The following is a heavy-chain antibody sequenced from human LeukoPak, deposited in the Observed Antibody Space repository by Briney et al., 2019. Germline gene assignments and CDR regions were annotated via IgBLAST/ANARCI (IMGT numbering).Heavy chain of an antibody. CDR2: IYSSGST. CDR3: VTSYYYYYFYMDV. Sequence: SETLSLTCTVSGGSITSGTQYWSWIRQPAGKGLEWIGRIYSSGSTNYNPSLKSRVTMSVDTSKNQFSLKLSSVTAADTAVYYCVTSYYYYYFYMDVWGRGTTVTVSS. V-gene: IGHV4-61*02. J-gene: IGHJ6*03. CDR1: GGSITSGTQY.